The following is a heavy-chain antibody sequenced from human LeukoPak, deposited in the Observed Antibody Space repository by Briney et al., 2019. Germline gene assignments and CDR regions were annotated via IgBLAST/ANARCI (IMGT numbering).Heavy chain of an antibody. Sequence: PSETLSLTCTVSGGSISSSSYYWGWIRQPPGKGLEWIGEINHSGSTNYNPSLKSRVTISVDTSKNQFSLKLSSVTAADTAVYYCARGDRLNKSRRDTRRGYCSGGSCYSTPLRSLFDPWGQGTLVTVSS. J-gene: IGHJ5*02. D-gene: IGHD2-15*01. V-gene: IGHV4-39*07. CDR3: ARGDRLNKSRRDTRRGYCSGGSCYSTPLRSLFDP. CDR1: GGSISSSSYY. CDR2: INHSGST.